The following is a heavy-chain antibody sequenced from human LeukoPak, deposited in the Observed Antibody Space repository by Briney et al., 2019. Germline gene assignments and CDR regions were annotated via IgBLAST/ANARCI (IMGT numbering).Heavy chain of an antibody. Sequence: GESLKISCKGSGYSFTSYWIGWVRQMPGKGLEWMGIIYPGDSDTRYSPSFQGQVTISADKSISTAYLQWSSLKASDTAMYYCARTWLETDDAFDIWGQGTMVTVSS. CDR2: IYPGDSDT. CDR1: GYSFTSYW. J-gene: IGHJ3*02. CDR3: ARTWLETDDAFDI. D-gene: IGHD6-19*01. V-gene: IGHV5-51*01.